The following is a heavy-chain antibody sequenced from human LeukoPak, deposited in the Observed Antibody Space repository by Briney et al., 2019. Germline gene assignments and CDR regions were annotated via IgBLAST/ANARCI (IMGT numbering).Heavy chain of an antibody. D-gene: IGHD5-18*01. CDR2: IIPIFGTA. V-gene: IGHV1-69*13. CDR3: ARDLDSYGYEDY. CDR1: GYTFTSNY. Sequence: ASVKVSCKASGYTFTSNYIHWVRQAPGQGLEWMGGIIPIFGTANYAQKFQGRVTITADESTSTAYMELSSLRSEDTAVYYCARDLDSYGYEDYWGQGTLVTVSS. J-gene: IGHJ4*02.